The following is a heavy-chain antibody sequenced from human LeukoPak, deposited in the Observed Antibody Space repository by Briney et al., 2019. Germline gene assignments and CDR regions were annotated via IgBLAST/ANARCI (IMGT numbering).Heavy chain of an antibody. V-gene: IGHV3-66*02. J-gene: IGHJ4*02. Sequence: GGSLRLSCAASGFTVSSNYMSWVRQAPGKGLEWVSVIYSGGSTYYADSVKGRFTISRDNSKNTLYLQMNSLRAEDTAVYYCARDSVGATGFDYWGQGTLVTVPS. CDR1: GFTVSSNY. CDR2: IYSGGST. D-gene: IGHD1-26*01. CDR3: ARDSVGATGFDY.